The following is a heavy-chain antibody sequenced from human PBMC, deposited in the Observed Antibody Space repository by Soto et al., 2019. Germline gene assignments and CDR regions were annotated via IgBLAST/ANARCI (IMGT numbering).Heavy chain of an antibody. CDR1: GYTFTSYY. V-gene: IGHV1-46*01. CDR3: ARGRNDSSGWATKPYYYYYGMDV. Sequence: ASVKVSCKASGYTFTSYYMHWVRQAPGQGLEWMGIINPSGGSTSYAQKFQGRATMTRDTSTSTVYMELSSLRSEDTAVYYCARGRNDSSGWATKPYYYYYGMDVWGQGTTVTVSS. CDR2: INPSGGST. D-gene: IGHD6-19*01. J-gene: IGHJ6*02.